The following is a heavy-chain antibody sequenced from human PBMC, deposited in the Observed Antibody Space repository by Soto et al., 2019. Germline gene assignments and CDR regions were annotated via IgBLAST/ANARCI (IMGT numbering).Heavy chain of an antibody. J-gene: IGHJ6*02. D-gene: IGHD6-13*01. Sequence: ASVKVSCKASGYTFTGYYMHWVRQAPGQGLEWMGWINPNSGGTNYAQKFQGWVTMTRDTSISTAYMELSRLRSDDTAVYYCAREWGIAAAGGGGYYYYGMDVWGQGTTVTVSS. CDR2: INPNSGGT. CDR1: GYTFTGYY. CDR3: AREWGIAAAGGGGYYYYGMDV. V-gene: IGHV1-2*04.